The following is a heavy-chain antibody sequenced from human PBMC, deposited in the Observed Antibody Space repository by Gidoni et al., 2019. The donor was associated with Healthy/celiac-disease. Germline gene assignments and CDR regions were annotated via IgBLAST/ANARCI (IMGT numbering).Heavy chain of an antibody. V-gene: IGHV1-69*02. CDR1: GGPFSSYT. CDR2: IIPILGIA. CDR3: ARGVDYYYYYMDV. J-gene: IGHJ6*03. Sequence: QVQLVQSGAEVKKPGSSVKVSCKASGGPFSSYTISWVRQAPGQGLEWMGRIIPILGIANYAQKFQGRVTITADKSTSTAYMELSSLRSEDTAVYYCARGVDYYYYYMDVWGKGTTVTVSS.